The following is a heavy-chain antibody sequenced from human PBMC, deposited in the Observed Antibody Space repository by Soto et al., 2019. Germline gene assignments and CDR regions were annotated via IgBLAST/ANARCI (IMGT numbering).Heavy chain of an antibody. CDR3: ARARFDSWTHRYYGLDV. Sequence: PSETLSLPCAVYGGSVSGYYWTWLRQPPGKGLEWIGEINHSGSTDYNPALKSRVTMSVDTSKNQFSLRVTSVTAADTAVYYCARARFDSWTHRYYGLDVWRQGTTVTVSS. D-gene: IGHD3-3*01. J-gene: IGHJ6*02. CDR1: GGSVSGYY. CDR2: INHSGST. V-gene: IGHV4-34*01.